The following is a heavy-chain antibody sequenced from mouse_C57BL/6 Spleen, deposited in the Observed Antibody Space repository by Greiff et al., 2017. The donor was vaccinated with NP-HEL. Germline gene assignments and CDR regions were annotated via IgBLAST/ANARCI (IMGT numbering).Heavy chain of an antibody. CDR2: IWTGGGT. J-gene: IGHJ4*01. CDR1: GFSLTSYA. V-gene: IGHV2-9-1*01. CDR3: ARNPDYSNYEDYYAMDY. Sequence: QVQLKESGPGLVAPSQSLSITCTVSGFSLTSYAISWVRQPPGKGLEWLGVIWTGGGTNYNSAIKSRLSISKDNYKSQVFLKMNSLQTDDTARYYCARNPDYSNYEDYYAMDYWGQGTSVTVSS. D-gene: IGHD2-5*01.